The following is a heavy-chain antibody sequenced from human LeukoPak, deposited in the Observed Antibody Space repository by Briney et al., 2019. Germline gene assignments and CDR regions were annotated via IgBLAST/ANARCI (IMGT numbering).Heavy chain of an antibody. Sequence: ASVKVSCKASGYTFTGYYMHWVRQAPGQGLEWMGWINPNSGGTNYAQQFQGRLTMTRDTSISTAYMELSRLRSDDTAVYYCARIAAAGTSGFDPWGQGTLVTVSS. D-gene: IGHD6-13*01. CDR2: INPNSGGT. CDR1: GYTFTGYY. CDR3: ARIAAAGTSGFDP. V-gene: IGHV1-2*02. J-gene: IGHJ5*02.